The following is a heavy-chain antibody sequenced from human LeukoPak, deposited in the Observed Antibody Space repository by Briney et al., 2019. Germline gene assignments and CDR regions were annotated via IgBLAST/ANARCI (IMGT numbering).Heavy chain of an antibody. D-gene: IGHD1-7*01. V-gene: IGHV6-1*01. CDR1: GDSVCSNSAA. CDR3: ARSHWNYDNWYDP. CDR2: TYYMSKWSN. J-gene: IGHJ5*01. Sequence: SQTLSLTFAISGDSVCSNSAAWNWIRQSPSRGLEWLGRTYYMSKWSNNYAVSVQSRITINPDTSKNQFSLQLNSVTPEDTAVYYCARSHWNYDNWYDPWGQGTLVTVSS.